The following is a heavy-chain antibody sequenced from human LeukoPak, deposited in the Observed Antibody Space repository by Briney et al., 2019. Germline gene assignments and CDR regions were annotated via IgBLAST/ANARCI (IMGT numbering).Heavy chain of an antibody. D-gene: IGHD2-2*01. J-gene: IGHJ5*02. Sequence: PSETLSLTCTVSGGSISGYYWSWIRQPPGKGLEWIGYIYYSGSTNYNPSLKSRVTISVDTSKNQFSLKLSSVTAADTAVYYCARRTRSTSCYDPWGQGTLVTVSS. CDR1: GGSISGYY. V-gene: IGHV4-59*08. CDR3: ARRTRSTSCYDP. CDR2: IYYSGST.